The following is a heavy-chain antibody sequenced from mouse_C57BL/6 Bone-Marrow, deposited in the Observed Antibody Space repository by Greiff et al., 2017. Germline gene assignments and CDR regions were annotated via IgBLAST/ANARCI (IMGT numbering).Heavy chain of an antibody. D-gene: IGHD1-1*01. CDR3: ARSGLGYGSSIFDY. CDR2: IYPGSGST. V-gene: IGHV1-55*01. CDR1: GYTFTSYW. Sequence: QVQLKQPGAELVKPGASVKMSCKASGYTFTSYWITWVKQRPGQGLEWIGDIYPGSGSTNYNEKFKSKATLTVDTSSSTAYMQLSSLTSEDSAVYYCARSGLGYGSSIFDYWGQGTTLTVSS. J-gene: IGHJ2*01.